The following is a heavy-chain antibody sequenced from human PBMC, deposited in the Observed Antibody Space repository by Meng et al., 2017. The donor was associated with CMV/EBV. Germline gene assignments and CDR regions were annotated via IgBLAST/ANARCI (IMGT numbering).Heavy chain of an antibody. CDR1: GGSFSGYY. CDR2: INHSGST. Sequence: GPLRLSCAVYGGSFSGYYWSWIRQPPGKGLDWIGEINHSGSTNYNPSLKSRVTISVDTSKNQFSLKLSSVTAADTAVYYCATRDGLFPGWGRYYYYGMDVWGQGTTVTVSS. V-gene: IGHV4-34*01. J-gene: IGHJ6*02. CDR3: ATRDGLFPGWGRYYYYGMDV. D-gene: IGHD2-21*01.